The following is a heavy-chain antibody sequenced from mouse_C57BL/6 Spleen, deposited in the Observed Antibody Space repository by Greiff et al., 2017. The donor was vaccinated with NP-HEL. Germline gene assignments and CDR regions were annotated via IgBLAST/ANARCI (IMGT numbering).Heavy chain of an antibody. J-gene: IGHJ3*01. D-gene: IGHD2-10*02. CDR1: GYTFTSYW. CDR2: IYPSDSET. Sequence: VQLQQPGAELVRPGSSVKLSCKASGYTFTSYWMDWVKQRPGQGLEWIGNIYPSDSETHYNQKFKDKATLTVDKSSSTAYMQLSSLTSEDSAVYYCAREGYGNLIAYWGQGTLVTVSA. V-gene: IGHV1-61*01. CDR3: AREGYGNLIAY.